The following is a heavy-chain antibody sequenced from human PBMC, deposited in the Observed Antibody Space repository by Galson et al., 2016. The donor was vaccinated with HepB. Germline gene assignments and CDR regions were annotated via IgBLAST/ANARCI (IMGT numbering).Heavy chain of an antibody. V-gene: IGHV3-23*01. D-gene: IGHD5-18*01. J-gene: IGHJ6*02. CDR2: IDASGGFT. CDR3: ARPRAYTSVTKSGGLDV. CDR1: GFTFSHFA. Sequence: SLRLSCAASGFTFSHFAMNWVRQAPGKGLDWVSTIDASGGFTTYADSMQGRITISRDNSKNTLFLEMSSLRAEDTAIYYCARPRAYTSVTKSGGLDVWGQGTTVTVSS.